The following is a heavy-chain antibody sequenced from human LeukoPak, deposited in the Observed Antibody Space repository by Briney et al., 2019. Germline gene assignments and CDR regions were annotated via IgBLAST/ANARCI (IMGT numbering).Heavy chain of an antibody. Sequence: SETLSLTCTVSGGSISSYYWSWIRQPAGKGLEWIGRIYTSGSTNYNPSLKSRVTMSVDTSKNQFSLKLSSVTAADTAVYYCARETYYDILTGYYPRHAAFDIWGQGTMVTVSS. CDR2: IYTSGST. J-gene: IGHJ3*02. D-gene: IGHD3-9*01. V-gene: IGHV4-4*07. CDR1: GGSISSYY. CDR3: ARETYYDILTGYYPRHAAFDI.